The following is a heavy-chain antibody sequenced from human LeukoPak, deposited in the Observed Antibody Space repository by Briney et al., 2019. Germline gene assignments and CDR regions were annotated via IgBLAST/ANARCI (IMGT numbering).Heavy chain of an antibody. CDR1: GFTFDDYA. V-gene: IGHV3-9*01. J-gene: IGHJ4*02. CDR3: AKDTAPSQGPSHFDC. CDR2: ISWNSGSI. Sequence: GGSLRLSCAASGFTFDDYAMHWVRQAPGKGLEWVSGISWNSGSIGYADSVEGRFTISRDNAKNSLYLQMNSLRAEDTALYYCAKDTAPSQGPSHFDCWGQGTLVTVSS.